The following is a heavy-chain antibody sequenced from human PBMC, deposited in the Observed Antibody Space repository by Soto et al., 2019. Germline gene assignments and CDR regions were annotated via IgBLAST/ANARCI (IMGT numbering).Heavy chain of an antibody. J-gene: IGHJ6*02. CDR1: GGSISSYY. Sequence: PSETLSLTCTVSGGSISSYYWSWIRQPPGKGLEWIGSIYYSGSTYYNPSLKSRVTISVDTSKNQFSLKLSSVTAADTAVYYCARPRFEYSRLVGYYYGMDVWGQGTTVTVSS. CDR2: IYYSGST. CDR3: ARPRFEYSRLVGYYYGMDV. V-gene: IGHV4-39*01. D-gene: IGHD6-6*01.